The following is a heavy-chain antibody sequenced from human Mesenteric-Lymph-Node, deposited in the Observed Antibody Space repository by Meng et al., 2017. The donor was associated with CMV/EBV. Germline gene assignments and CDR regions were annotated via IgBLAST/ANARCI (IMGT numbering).Heavy chain of an antibody. D-gene: IGHD6-25*01. J-gene: IGHJ4*02. CDR3: AREFSPRNSSGFEY. V-gene: IGHV4-4*02. CDR2: VYHTLGT. Sequence: ISGSNWWSWVRQPPGKGLEWVGEMWIGGVYHTLGTNYNPSLKSRVTISLDKSKNQFSLRLTSVADADTAVYYCAREFSPRNSSGFEYWGQGTLVTVSS. CDR1: ISGSNW.